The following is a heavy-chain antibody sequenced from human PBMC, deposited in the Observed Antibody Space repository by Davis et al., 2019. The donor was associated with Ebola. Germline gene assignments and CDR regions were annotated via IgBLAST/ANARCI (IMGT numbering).Heavy chain of an antibody. Sequence: KVSCKDSGNSFTIHWIGWVRQMPGKGLEWMVLIYIGDFDTRYRPSFKGQVTISADKSISTAYLQWSSLKASDTAMYYCASLRRTITGMDDGFDMWGQGTMVTVSS. D-gene: IGHD1-20*01. V-gene: IGHV5-51*01. CDR3: ASLRRTITGMDDGFDM. CDR2: IYIGDFDT. CDR1: GNSFTIHW. J-gene: IGHJ3*02.